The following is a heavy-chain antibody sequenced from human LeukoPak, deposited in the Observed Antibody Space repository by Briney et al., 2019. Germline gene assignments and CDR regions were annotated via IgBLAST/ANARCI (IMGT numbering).Heavy chain of an antibody. CDR1: GFTFSSYG. D-gene: IGHD5-12*01. Sequence: PGRSLRLSCAASGFTFSSYGMHWVRQAPGKGLEWVAVIWYDGSNKYYADSVKGRFTISRDNSKNTLYLQMNSLRAEDTAVYYCARDQGGYRVYMDVWGKGTTVTVSS. CDR3: ARDQGGYRVYMDV. CDR2: IWYDGSNK. J-gene: IGHJ6*03. V-gene: IGHV3-33*01.